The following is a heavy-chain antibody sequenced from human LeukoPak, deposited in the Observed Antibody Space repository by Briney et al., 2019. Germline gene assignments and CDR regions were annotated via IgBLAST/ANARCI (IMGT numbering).Heavy chain of an antibody. CDR3: ARPGLRFLEWFSYRPLDY. Sequence: PGGSLRLSCAASGFTFSTYAMTWLRQAPGKGLEWVSALNYNGGNTYYADSVKGRFTISRDNSKNTLYLQMNSLRAEDTAVYYCARPGLRFLEWFSYRPLDYWGQGTLVTVSS. CDR2: LNYNGGNT. CDR1: GFTFSTYA. V-gene: IGHV3-23*01. D-gene: IGHD3-3*01. J-gene: IGHJ4*02.